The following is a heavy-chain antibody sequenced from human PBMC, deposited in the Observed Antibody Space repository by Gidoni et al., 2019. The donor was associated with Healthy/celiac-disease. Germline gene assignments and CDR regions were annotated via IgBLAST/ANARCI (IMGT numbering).Heavy chain of an antibody. CDR3: ARDRRGWVTTDFDY. D-gene: IGHD4-17*01. J-gene: IGHJ4*02. V-gene: IGHV3-30-3*01. CDR2: ISYDGSNK. Sequence: QVQLVESGGGVVQPGRSLRLSCAASGFTFSSYAMHWVRQAPGKGLEWVAVISYDGSNKYYADSVKGRFTISRDNSKNTLYLQMNSLRAEDTAVYYCARDRRGWVTTDFDYWGQGTLVTVSS. CDR1: GFTFSSYA.